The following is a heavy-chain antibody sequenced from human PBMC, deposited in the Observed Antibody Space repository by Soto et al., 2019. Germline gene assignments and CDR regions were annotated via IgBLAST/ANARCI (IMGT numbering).Heavy chain of an antibody. Sequence: SVKVSCKASGFTFTNSAVQWVRQARGQRLEWIGCIVVGSGDAKYVQKFQERVTITRDMSTSTAYMELNSLRAEDTAVYYCARDMGRYYYDSSGYYLYYYGMDVWGQGTTVTVSS. V-gene: IGHV1-58*01. CDR2: IVVGSGDA. CDR3: ARDMGRYYYDSSGYYLYYYGMDV. D-gene: IGHD3-22*01. J-gene: IGHJ6*02. CDR1: GFTFTNSA.